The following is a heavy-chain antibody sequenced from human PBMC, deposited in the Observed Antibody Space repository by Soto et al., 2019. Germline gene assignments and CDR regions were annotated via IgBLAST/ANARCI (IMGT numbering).Heavy chain of an antibody. V-gene: IGHV4-30-4*01. CDR1: GGSISSGDYY. CDR3: ARDEVVVAAIDGGYYYGMDV. Sequence: QVQLQESGPGLVKPSQTLSLTCTVSGGSISSGDYYWSWIRQPPGKGLEWIGYIYYSGSTYYNPSLKSRVTISVDTSKNQFSLNLSSVTAADTAVYYCARDEVVVAAIDGGYYYGMDVWGQGTTVTVSS. D-gene: IGHD2-15*01. J-gene: IGHJ6*02. CDR2: IYYSGST.